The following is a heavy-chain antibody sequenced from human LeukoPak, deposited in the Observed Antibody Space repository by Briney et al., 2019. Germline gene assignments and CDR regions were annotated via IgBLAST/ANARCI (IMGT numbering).Heavy chain of an antibody. CDR1: GFTFSTAS. V-gene: IGHV3-23*01. D-gene: IGHD5/OR15-5a*01. J-gene: IGHJ5*02. Sequence: GGSLRLSCAASGFTFSTASLHWVRQAPGRGLEWVSAFDTGFGTYYPDSLKGRFTISRDNSKNTLYLQMNSLRAEDTAVYYCASTAGGVSTLWFDPWGQGTLVTVSS. CDR2: FDTGFGT. CDR3: ASTAGGVSTLWFDP.